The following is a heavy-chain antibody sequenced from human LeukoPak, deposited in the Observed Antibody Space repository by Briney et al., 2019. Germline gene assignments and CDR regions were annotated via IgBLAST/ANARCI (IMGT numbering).Heavy chain of an antibody. V-gene: IGHV4-31*03. Sequence: SQTLSLTCTVSGGSISSGGYYWSWLRQHPGRGRGWIGNIFYSGSTYYNPSLKSRVTISVDTSKNQFSLKLSSVTAADTAVYYCASIAIAVAGTPASSFDYWGQGTLVTVSS. J-gene: IGHJ4*02. D-gene: IGHD6-19*01. CDR1: GGSISSGGYY. CDR3: ASIAIAVAGTPASSFDY. CDR2: IFYSGST.